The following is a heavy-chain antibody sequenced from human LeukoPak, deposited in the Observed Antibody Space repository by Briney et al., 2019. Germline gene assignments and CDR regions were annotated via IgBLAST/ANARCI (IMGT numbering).Heavy chain of an antibody. CDR2: MNPNSGGT. CDR1: GYTFTAYY. V-gene: IGHV1-2*02. Sequence: ASVKVSCKTSGYTFTAYYTHWLRQAPGQGREWMGWMNPNSGGTKYAQTFQGRVTLTRDTSISTAYLELSSLTSDDTAVYFCARQGSNSSGWYPVDDWGQGTLVTVSS. J-gene: IGHJ4*02. CDR3: ARQGSNSSGWYPVDD. D-gene: IGHD6-19*01.